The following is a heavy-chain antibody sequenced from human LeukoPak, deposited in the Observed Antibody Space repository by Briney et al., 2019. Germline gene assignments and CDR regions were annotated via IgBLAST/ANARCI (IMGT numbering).Heavy chain of an antibody. D-gene: IGHD3-10*01. CDR3: ARGSSPSLWFGELWRYFDY. CDR1: GFTFSSYA. Sequence: GGSLRLSCAASGFTFSSYAMHWVRQAPGKGLEYVSAISSNGGSTYYANSVKGRFTISRDNSKNTLYLQMGSLRAEDMAVYYCARGSSPSLWFGELWRYFDYWGQGTLVTVSS. CDR2: ISSNGGST. J-gene: IGHJ4*02. V-gene: IGHV3-64*01.